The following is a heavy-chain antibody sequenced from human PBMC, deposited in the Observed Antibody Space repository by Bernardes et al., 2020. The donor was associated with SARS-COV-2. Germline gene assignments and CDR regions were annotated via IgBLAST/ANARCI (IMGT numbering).Heavy chain of an antibody. CDR3: ARDPSWGAFDY. Sequence: GWSLRLSCAASGFSFSTSWMTWVRQTPGKGLELVANISPDGSQTYHWDSVRGRFTISRDNAKNSLYLQMNSLRADDTAVYYCARDPSWGAFDYWGQGSLVTVSS. CDR2: ISPDGSQT. V-gene: IGHV3-7*03. D-gene: IGHD2-2*01. J-gene: IGHJ4*02. CDR1: GFSFSTSW.